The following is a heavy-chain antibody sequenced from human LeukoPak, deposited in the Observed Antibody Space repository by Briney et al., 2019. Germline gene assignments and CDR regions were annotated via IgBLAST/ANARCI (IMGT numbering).Heavy chain of an antibody. J-gene: IGHJ4*02. D-gene: IGHD3-10*01. CDR3: ARGTLTDY. CDR2: IYPGDSDT. CDR1: GYFLTNYW. Sequence: GESLKISCQASGYFLTNYWIGWVRQMPGKGLEWMGIIYPGDSDTRYSPSFQGQVTISADKSISTAYLQWSSLKASDTAMYYCARGTLTDYWGQGTLVTVSS. V-gene: IGHV5-51*01.